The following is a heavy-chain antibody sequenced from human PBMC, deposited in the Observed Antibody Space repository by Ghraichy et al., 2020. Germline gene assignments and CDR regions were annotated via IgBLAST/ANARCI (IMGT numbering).Heavy chain of an antibody. Sequence: GGSLRLSCAASGFPFSSSAMHWVRQAPGKGLEWVAVFSSDGKNKFYADSVKGRFTISRDNSKNTLYLQINSLRTEDTAVYYCAGERVCSSGCCSNTHYGLDVWGQGTAVTVSS. CDR1: GFPFSSSA. V-gene: IGHV3-30*04. CDR2: FSSDGKNK. J-gene: IGHJ6*02. CDR3: AGERVCSSGCCSNTHYGLDV. D-gene: IGHD6-19*01.